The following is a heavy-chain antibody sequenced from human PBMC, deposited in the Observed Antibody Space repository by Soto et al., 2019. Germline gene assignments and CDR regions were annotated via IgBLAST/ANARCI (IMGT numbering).Heavy chain of an antibody. CDR1: GFTFRSYG. D-gene: IGHD1-26*01. CDR3: AKDGSGSCGTFVDN. CDR2: IVFDGNDK. V-gene: IGHV3-30*18. J-gene: IGHJ4*01. Sequence: PGGSLRLSCVASGFTFRSYGLHWLRLVPGKGLEWVALIVFDGNDKYYADSVKGRFTISRDNSKNTLYLQMNSLTVDDTATYYCAKDGSGSCGTFVDNWGQGTLVTVSS.